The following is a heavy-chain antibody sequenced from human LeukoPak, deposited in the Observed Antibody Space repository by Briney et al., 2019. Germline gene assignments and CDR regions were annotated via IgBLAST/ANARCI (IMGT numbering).Heavy chain of an antibody. J-gene: IGHJ5*02. D-gene: IGHD2-2*01. CDR2: IIPIFGTA. CDR3: ARAPLVVVPAAHNWFDP. Sequence: ASVKVSCKAPGGTFSSYAISWVRQAPGQGLEWMGRIIPIFGTANYAQKFQGRVTITKDVSTSTAYMELSSLRSEDTAVYYCARAPLVVVPAAHNWFDPWGQGTLVTVSS. V-gene: IGHV1-69*05. CDR1: GGTFSSYA.